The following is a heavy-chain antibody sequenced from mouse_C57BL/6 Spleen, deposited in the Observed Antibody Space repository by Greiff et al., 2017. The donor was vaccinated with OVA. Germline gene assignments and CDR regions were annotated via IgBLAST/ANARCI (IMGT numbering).Heavy chain of an antibody. J-gene: IGHJ1*03. CDR2: INPYNGGT. D-gene: IGHD4-1*01. V-gene: IGHV1-19*01. CDR1: GYTFTDYY. Sequence: EVQLQQSGPVLVKPGASVKMSCKASGYTFTDYYMNWVKQSHGKSLEWIGVINPYNGGTSYNQKFKGKATLTVDKSSSTAYMELNSLTSEDSAVYYCARSPANWDWYFDVWGTGTTVTVSS. CDR3: ARSPANWDWYFDV.